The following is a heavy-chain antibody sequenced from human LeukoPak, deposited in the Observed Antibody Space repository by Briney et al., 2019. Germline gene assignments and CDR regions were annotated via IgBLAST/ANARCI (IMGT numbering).Heavy chain of an antibody. D-gene: IGHD2-2*01. CDR1: GFTFSDYY. J-gene: IGHJ3*02. V-gene: IGHV3-11*06. CDR2: LSSSTPYT. CDR3: ARGTYAFDI. Sequence: GGSLRLSCAASGFTFSDYYMSWIRQAPGKGLEWGSYLSSSTPYTNYADSVKGRFTISRDNAKNPLDLQMNSPRAQDTAAYYCARGTYAFDIWGQGTMVSVS.